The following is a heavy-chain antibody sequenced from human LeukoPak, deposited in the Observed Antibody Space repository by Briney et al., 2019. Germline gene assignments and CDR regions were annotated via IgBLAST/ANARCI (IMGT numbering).Heavy chain of an antibody. J-gene: IGHJ4*02. D-gene: IGHD1-26*01. Sequence: GGSLRLSCAASGFTYSSYWMSWVRQAPGKGLEWVANIKLDGSEKYYVDSVRGRFTISRDNAKKSLYLQMNSLRAEDTAVYYCAGGGPSGSYQGTYFFDSWGQGTLVTVSS. CDR3: AGGGPSGSYQGTYFFDS. CDR1: GFTYSSYW. CDR2: IKLDGSEK. V-gene: IGHV3-7*01.